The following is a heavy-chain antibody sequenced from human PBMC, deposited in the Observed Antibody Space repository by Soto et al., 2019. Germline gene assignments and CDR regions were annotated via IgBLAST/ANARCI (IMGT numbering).Heavy chain of an antibody. CDR3: ARDRYDFWSGYYPDAFDI. CDR1: GGSISSGDYY. V-gene: IGHV4-30-4*01. D-gene: IGHD3-3*01. CDR2: IYYSGST. Sequence: SETLSLTCTVSGGSISSGDYYWSWIRKPPGKGLEWIGYIYYSGSTYYNPSLKSRVTISVDTSKNQFSLKLSSVTAADTAVYYCARDRYDFWSGYYPDAFDIWGQGTMVTVSS. J-gene: IGHJ3*02.